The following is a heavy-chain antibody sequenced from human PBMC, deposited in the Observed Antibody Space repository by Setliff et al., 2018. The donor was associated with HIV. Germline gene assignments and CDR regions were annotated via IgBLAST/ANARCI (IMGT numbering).Heavy chain of an antibody. CDR2: IRIASGPA. V-gene: IGHV3-15*01. CDR3: AAEYWNPKY. Sequence: LRLSCVASGFSFTQTWMSWVRQAPGKGLEWLGRIRIASGPAEYAAPVKGRFIISRDDSKNTVYLVMNSLKTEDTGVYYCAAEYWNPKYWGQGTLVTVSS. CDR1: GFSFTQTW. J-gene: IGHJ4*02. D-gene: IGHD1-1*01.